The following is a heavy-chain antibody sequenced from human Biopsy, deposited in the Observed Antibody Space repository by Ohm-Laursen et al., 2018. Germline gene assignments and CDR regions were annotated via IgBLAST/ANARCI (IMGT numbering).Heavy chain of an antibody. CDR3: ARATNSTGWPYYYFYGTDV. Sequence: GTLSLTCPVSGGSISSDYWSWIRQTPGKGLEWIGYIYYSGSTNYNPSLKSRVTISVDTSKNQFSLRLNSVTAADTAVYYCARATNSTGWPYYYFYGTDVWGQGTTVTVSS. CDR2: IYYSGST. CDR1: GGSISSDY. V-gene: IGHV4-59*01. J-gene: IGHJ6*02. D-gene: IGHD2/OR15-2a*01.